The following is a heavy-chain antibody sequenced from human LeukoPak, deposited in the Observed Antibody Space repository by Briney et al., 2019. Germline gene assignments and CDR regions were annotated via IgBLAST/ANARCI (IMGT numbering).Heavy chain of an antibody. V-gene: IGHV4-34*01. D-gene: IGHD3-3*01. CDR2: INHSGST. Sequence: SETLSLTCAVYGGSFSGYYWSWIRQPPGRGLEWIGEINHSGSTNYNPSLKSRVTISVDTSKNQFSLKLSSVTAADTAVYYCARLGESAPYYDFWSGAPLYMDVWGKGTTVTVSS. CDR3: ARLGESAPYYDFWSGAPLYMDV. CDR1: GGSFSGYY. J-gene: IGHJ6*03.